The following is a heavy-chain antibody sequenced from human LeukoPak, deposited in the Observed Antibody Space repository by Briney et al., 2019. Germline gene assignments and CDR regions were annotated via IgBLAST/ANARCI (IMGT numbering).Heavy chain of an antibody. CDR1: GGTFSSYA. D-gene: IGHD2-15*01. J-gene: IGHJ5*02. V-gene: IGHV1-69*06. CDR2: IIPIFGTA. Sequence: SVKVSCKASGGTFSSYAISWVRQAPGQGLEWMGGIIPIFGTANYAQKFQGRVTMTEDTSTDTAYMELSSLRSEDTAVYYCATSRRIRNWFDPWGQGTLVTVSS. CDR3: ATSRRIRNWFDP.